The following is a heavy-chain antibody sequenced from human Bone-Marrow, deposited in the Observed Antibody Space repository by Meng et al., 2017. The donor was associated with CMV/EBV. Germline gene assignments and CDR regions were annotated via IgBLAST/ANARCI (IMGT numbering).Heavy chain of an antibody. CDR3: AREGYYDSSGYEY. V-gene: IGHV3-53*01. CDR2: IYSGGST. CDR1: GFTVSSNY. D-gene: IGHD3-22*01. Sequence: GESLKISCAASGFTVSSNYMSWVRQAPGKGLEWVSVIYSGGSTYYADSVKGRFTISRDNSKNTLYLQMNSLRAEDTAVYYCAREGYYDSSGYEYCGQGTLVTVSS. J-gene: IGHJ4*02.